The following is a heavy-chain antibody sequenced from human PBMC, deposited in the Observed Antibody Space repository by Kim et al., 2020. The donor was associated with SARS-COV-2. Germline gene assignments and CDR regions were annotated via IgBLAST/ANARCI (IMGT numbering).Heavy chain of an antibody. CDR1: GFTFSSYA. Sequence: GGSLRLSCAASGFTFSSYAMHWVRQAPGKGLQWVAVISYDGSNKYYADSVKGRFTISRDNSKNTLYLQMNSLRAEDTAVYYCARIYGGQSSLDYWGQGTLVTVSS. CDR3: ARIYGGQSSLDY. J-gene: IGHJ4*02. CDR2: ISYDGSNK. D-gene: IGHD4-17*01. V-gene: IGHV3-30*04.